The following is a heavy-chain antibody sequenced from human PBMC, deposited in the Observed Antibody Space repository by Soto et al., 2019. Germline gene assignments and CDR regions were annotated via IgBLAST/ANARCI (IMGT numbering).Heavy chain of an antibody. V-gene: IGHV1-3*01. D-gene: IGHD4-17*01. Sequence: GASVKVSCKASGYTFSNFAMHWVRQAPGQRLEWMGWINAGNWNTKYSQKFQGRVTITRDTSASTAYMELSSLRSEDTAVYYCAGPSYGDYGSYYYYHYGMDVWGQGTTVTVSS. CDR1: GYTFSNFA. J-gene: IGHJ6*02. CDR2: INAGNWNT. CDR3: AGPSYGDYGSYYYYHYGMDV.